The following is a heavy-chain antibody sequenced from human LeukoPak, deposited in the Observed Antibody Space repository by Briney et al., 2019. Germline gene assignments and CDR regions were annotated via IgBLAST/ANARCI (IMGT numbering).Heavy chain of an antibody. CDR3: ARDGSLSGSYFDY. D-gene: IGHD1-26*01. J-gene: IGHJ4*02. Sequence: SETLSLTCTVSGYSIRSDYYWGWIRQPPGKGLEWIGSIYHSGSTYYNPSLKSRVTISVDTSKNQFSLKLSSVTAADTAVYYCARDGSLSGSYFDYWGQGTLVTVSS. CDR1: GYSIRSDYY. V-gene: IGHV4-38-2*02. CDR2: IYHSGST.